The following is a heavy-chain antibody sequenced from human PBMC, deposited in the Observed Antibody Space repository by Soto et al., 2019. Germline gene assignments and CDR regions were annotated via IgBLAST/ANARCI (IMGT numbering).Heavy chain of an antibody. CDR2: MNPNSGNT. J-gene: IGHJ5*02. CDR3: AREIAGAGWFDP. Sequence: ASVKLYCKASGYTFTSYDINWVRQATGQGLEWMGLMNPNSGNTGYAQKFQGRVTMTRNTSISTAYMELSSLRSEDTAVYYCAREIAGAGWFDPWGQGTLVTVSS. CDR1: GYTFTSYD. V-gene: IGHV1-8*01. D-gene: IGHD7-27*01.